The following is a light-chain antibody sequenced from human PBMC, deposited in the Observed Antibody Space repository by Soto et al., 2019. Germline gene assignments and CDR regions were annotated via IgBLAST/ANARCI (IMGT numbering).Light chain of an antibody. J-gene: IGKJ5*01. CDR1: QRLSASD. CDR3: QQYGSSPRIT. Sequence: EIVMTQSPGTLSLYTEQRATLSCRAIQRLSASDIAWYQQKPGQAPKFLIYGVSSRATGIPDRFSGSGSGTDFTLTISRLEPEDFAVYHCQQYGSSPRITFGQGTRLENK. V-gene: IGKV3-20*01. CDR2: GVS.